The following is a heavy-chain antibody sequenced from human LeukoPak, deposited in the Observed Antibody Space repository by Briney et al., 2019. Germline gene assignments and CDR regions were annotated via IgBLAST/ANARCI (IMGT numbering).Heavy chain of an antibody. J-gene: IGHJ4*02. V-gene: IGHV4-39*01. CDR3: ARHWVVTPNY. CDR2: IYYSGSP. Sequence: IVSGGSISNSSYYWGWIRQPPXKGXEWIGSIYYSGSPYYTPSLKSRVTISVDTSKNQFSLKLTSVTAADTAVYYCARHWVVTPNYWGQGTLVTVSS. D-gene: IGHD4-23*01. CDR1: GGSISNSSYY.